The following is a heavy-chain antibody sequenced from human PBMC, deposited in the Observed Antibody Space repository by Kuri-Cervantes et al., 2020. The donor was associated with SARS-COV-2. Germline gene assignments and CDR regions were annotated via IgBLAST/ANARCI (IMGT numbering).Heavy chain of an antibody. CDR1: GFTFGDYA. V-gene: IGHV3-7*01. J-gene: IGHJ4*02. CDR3: TRYDFWSGYYFDY. Sequence: GGSLRLSCTASGFTFGDYAMSWVRQAPGKGLEWVANIKQDGSEKYYVDSVKGRFTISRDNAKNSLYLQMNSLRAEDTAVYYCTRYDFWSGYYFDYWGQGTLVTVSS. D-gene: IGHD3-3*01. CDR2: IKQDGSEK.